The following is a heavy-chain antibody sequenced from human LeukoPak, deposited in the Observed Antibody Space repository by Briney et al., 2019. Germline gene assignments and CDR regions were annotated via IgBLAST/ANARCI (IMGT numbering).Heavy chain of an antibody. J-gene: IGHJ4*02. CDR3: ARGQLDPDY. Sequence: GGSLRLSCAASGFTFSNYWMTWVRQAPGKGLEWVANIKEDGSEKYYVDSVKGRFTISRDNAKNSLSLQLNSLSAEDTAVYYCARGQLDPDYWGQGTLVTVSS. V-gene: IGHV3-7*01. CDR2: IKEDGSEK. CDR1: GFTFSNYW. D-gene: IGHD1-1*01.